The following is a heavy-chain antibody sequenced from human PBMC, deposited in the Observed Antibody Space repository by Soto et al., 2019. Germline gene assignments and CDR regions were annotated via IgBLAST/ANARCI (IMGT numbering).Heavy chain of an antibody. CDR2: IYPGDSDT. CDR1: GYSFTSYW. CDR3: ARSDSSTWYVDY. Sequence: GESLKISCEGSGYSFTSYWIAWVRQMPGKGLEWMGTIYPGDSDTRYSPSFQGQVTISADKSMSTAYLQWSSLKASDTAMYYCARSDSSTWYVDYWGQGTVVTISS. V-gene: IGHV5-51*01. D-gene: IGHD6-13*01. J-gene: IGHJ4*02.